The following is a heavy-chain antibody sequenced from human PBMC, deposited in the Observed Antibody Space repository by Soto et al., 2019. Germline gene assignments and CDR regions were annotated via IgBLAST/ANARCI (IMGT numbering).Heavy chain of an antibody. CDR3: VRSFGWYAIDY. D-gene: IGHD6-19*01. V-gene: IGHV4-4*02. J-gene: IGHJ4*02. CDR2: ISHIGSV. CDR1: GVSIISNYY. Sequence: QVLLQESGPGLVQPSGTLSLSCAVSGVSIISNYYWGWVRQSPGKGLEWLGDISHIGSVNYSPSLMSRVTISMDRSENQFSLKLNSVTAADTAVYYCVRSFGWYAIDYWGQGTLVIVSS.